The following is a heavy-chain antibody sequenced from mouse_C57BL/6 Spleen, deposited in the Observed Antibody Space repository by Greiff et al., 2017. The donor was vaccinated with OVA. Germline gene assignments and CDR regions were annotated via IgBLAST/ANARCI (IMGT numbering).Heavy chain of an antibody. D-gene: IGHD1-1*01. CDR2: ISDGGSYT. CDR3: AGRGSSPDAMDY. CDR1: GFTFSSYA. J-gene: IGHJ4*01. V-gene: IGHV5-4*03. Sequence: EVKLVESGGGLVKPGGSLKLSCAASGFTFSSYAMSWVRQTPEKRLEWVATISDGGSYTYYPDNVKGRFTIYRDNAKNNLYLQMSHLKSEDTAMYYCAGRGSSPDAMDYWGQGTSVTVSA.